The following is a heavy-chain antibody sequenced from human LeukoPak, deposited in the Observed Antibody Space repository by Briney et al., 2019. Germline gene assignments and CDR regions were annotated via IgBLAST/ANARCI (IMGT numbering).Heavy chain of an antibody. CDR2: ISTSSRYI. Sequence: AGGSLRLSRAASGFTFSTYIMNWVRQAPGKGLEWVSSISTSSRYIYDADSVKGRFTIPRDNAKNSLYLQMNSLRVADTAVYYCARELAEGFDYWGQGTLVTVSS. CDR3: ARELAEGFDY. J-gene: IGHJ4*02. V-gene: IGHV3-21*01. D-gene: IGHD6-25*01. CDR1: GFTFSTYI.